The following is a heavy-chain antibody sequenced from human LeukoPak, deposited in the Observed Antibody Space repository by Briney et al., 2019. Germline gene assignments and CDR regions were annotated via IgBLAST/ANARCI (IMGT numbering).Heavy chain of an antibody. D-gene: IGHD2-15*01. V-gene: IGHV3-21*01. CDR1: GFTFSSYS. CDR3: ARDGHAATSPYYYYGMDV. Sequence: GGSLRLSCAASGFTFSSYSMNWVRQAPGKGLEWVSSISSSSSYIYYADSVEGRFTISRDNAKNSLYLQMNSLRAEDTAVYYCARDGHAATSPYYYYGMDVWGQGTTVTVSS. CDR2: ISSSSSYI. J-gene: IGHJ6*02.